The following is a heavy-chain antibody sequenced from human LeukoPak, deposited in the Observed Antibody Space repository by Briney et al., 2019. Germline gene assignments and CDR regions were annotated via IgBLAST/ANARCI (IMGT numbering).Heavy chain of an antibody. D-gene: IGHD3-22*01. Sequence: GGSLRLSCAASGFTFRTYAMSWVRQAPGKGLEWVSSISSSSSYIYYADSVKGRFTISRDNAKNSLYLQMNSLRAEDTAVYYCARDHYDSSGYYPHFDYWGQGTLVTVSS. CDR1: GFTFRTYA. J-gene: IGHJ4*02. CDR2: ISSSSSYI. V-gene: IGHV3-21*01. CDR3: ARDHYDSSGYYPHFDY.